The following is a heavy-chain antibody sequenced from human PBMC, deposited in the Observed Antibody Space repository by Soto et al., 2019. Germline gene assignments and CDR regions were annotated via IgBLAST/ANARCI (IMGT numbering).Heavy chain of an antibody. D-gene: IGHD3-22*01. Sequence: QVQLQESGPGLVKPSQTLSLTCTVSGGSISSGGYYWSWIRQHPGKGLEWIGYIYYSGSTYYNPSLKSRVTISVDTSKNQFPLKLSSVTAADTAVYYCARERVVVVTSRGGLDYWGQGTLVTVSS. V-gene: IGHV4-31*03. CDR3: ARERVVVVTSRGGLDY. CDR1: GGSISSGGYY. J-gene: IGHJ4*02. CDR2: IYYSGST.